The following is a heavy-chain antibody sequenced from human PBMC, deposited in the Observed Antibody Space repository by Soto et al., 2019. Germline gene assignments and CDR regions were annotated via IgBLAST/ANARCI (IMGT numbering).Heavy chain of an antibody. V-gene: IGHV4-31*03. D-gene: IGHD6-13*01. Sequence: SETLSLTCTVSGCSISSGGYDLSWIRQHPGKGLEWIGYIYYSGSTYYNPSLKSRVTISVDTSENQFSLKVSSVTAADTAVYYCARYLVAAAGTNWFDPWGQGTLVTVSS. CDR3: ARYLVAAAGTNWFDP. J-gene: IGHJ5*02. CDR2: IYYSGST. CDR1: GCSISSGGYD.